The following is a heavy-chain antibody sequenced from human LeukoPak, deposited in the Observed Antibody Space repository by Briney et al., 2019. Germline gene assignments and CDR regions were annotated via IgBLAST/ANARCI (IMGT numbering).Heavy chain of an antibody. J-gene: IGHJ5*02. CDR2: INTDGGIT. V-gene: IGHV3-74*01. D-gene: IGHD3-16*01. CDR3: ARGKEGGFDP. Sequence: GGSLRLSCAASGFTFSSYWMHWVRQAPGKGLVWVSRINTDGGITYYADSVKGRFTISRDNAKNTLYLQMNSLRAEDTAVYYCARGKEGGFDPWGQGTLVTVSS. CDR1: GFTFSSYW.